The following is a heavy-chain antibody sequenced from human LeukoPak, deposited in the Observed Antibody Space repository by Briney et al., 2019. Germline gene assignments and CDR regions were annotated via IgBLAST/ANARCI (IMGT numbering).Heavy chain of an antibody. CDR1: GFIFSNYG. D-gene: IGHD3-10*02. CDR2: IRGNAGTT. V-gene: IGHV3-23*01. CDR3: AELGITMIGGV. Sequence: GGSLRLSCAASGFIFSNYGMSWVRQAPGKGLEWVSAIRGNAGTTYYADSVKGRFTIFRDNSKNMLYLQMNSLRVEDTAIYYCAELGITMIGGVWGKGTTVTISS. J-gene: IGHJ6*04.